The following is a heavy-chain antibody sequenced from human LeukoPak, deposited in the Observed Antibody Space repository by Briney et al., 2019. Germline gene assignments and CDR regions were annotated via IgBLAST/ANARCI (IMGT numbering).Heavy chain of an antibody. J-gene: IGHJ6*03. Sequence: SETLSLTCTVSGGSISSYYWSWIRQPPGKGLEGIGYIYYSGSTNYNPSLKSRVTISVDTSKNQFSLKLSSVTAADTAVYYCARALGGGGYSNYQQRRGIGYYMDVWGKGTTVTVSS. CDR1: GGSISSYY. D-gene: IGHD4-11*01. V-gene: IGHV4-59*01. CDR3: ARALGGGGYSNYQQRRGIGYYMDV. CDR2: IYYSGST.